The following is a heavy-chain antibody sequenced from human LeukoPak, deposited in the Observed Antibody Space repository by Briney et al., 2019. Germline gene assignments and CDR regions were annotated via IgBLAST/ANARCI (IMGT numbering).Heavy chain of an antibody. J-gene: IGHJ6*03. CDR2: IYYSGST. CDR1: GGSISSYY. CDR3: V. Sequence: SETLSLTCTVSGGSISSYYWSWIRQPPGKGLEWIGSIYYSGSTYYNPSLKSRVTISVDTSKNQFSLNRISVTAADTAYYMDVWGKRTTVTGSS. V-gene: IGHV4-59*05.